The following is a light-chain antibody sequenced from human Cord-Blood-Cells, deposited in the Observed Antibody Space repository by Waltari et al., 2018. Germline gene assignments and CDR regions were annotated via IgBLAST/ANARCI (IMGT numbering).Light chain of an antibody. CDR2: DAS. Sequence: EIVLTQSPATLSLSPGERATLSCRASQSVSSYLAWYQQKPGQAPRLLSYDASNRATGIPARFSGSGSGTGFTLTISSLEPEDFAVYYCQQRSNWWTFDQGTKVEIK. CDR1: QSVSSY. V-gene: IGKV3-11*01. J-gene: IGKJ1*01. CDR3: QQRSNWWT.